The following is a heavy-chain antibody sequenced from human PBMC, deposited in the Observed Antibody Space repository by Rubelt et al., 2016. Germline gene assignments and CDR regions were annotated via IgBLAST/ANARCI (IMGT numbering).Heavy chain of an antibody. V-gene: IGHV4-4*07. CDR3: ARETQPTVTTRGEVDY. CDR1: SDSISSYY. Sequence: QVQLQESGPGPVNPSETLSLICPVSSDSISSYYCSWIRQHAGKGLAWLGRIYIHGGTIYNSSLTPRVPMSVNTSTNQFSMRLRTVTAADTAVYYCARETQPTVTTRGEVDYWGQGTLVTVSS. J-gene: IGHJ4*02. D-gene: IGHD4-17*01. CDR2: IYIHGGT.